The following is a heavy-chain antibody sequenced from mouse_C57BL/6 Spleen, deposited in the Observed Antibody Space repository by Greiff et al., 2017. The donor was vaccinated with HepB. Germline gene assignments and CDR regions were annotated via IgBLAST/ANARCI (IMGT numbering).Heavy chain of an antibody. V-gene: IGHV5-4*01. CDR3: AREWLLRGTGFAY. J-gene: IGHJ3*01. CDR1: GFTFSSYA. D-gene: IGHD2-3*01. Sequence: EVQGVESGGGLVKPGGSLKLSCAASGFTFSSYAMSWVRQTPEKRLEWVATISDGGSYTYYPDNVKGRFTISRDNAKNNLYLQMSHLKSEDTAMYYCAREWLLRGTGFAYWGQGTLVTVSA. CDR2: ISDGGSYT.